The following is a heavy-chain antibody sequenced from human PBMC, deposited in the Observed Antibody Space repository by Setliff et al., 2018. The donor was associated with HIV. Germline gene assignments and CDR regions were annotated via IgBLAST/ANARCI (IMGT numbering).Heavy chain of an antibody. V-gene: IGHV1-18*01. Sequence: ASVKVSCKASGYTFTTYGFNWVRQAPGQGLEWMGWISASSDNTNYAQKFQGRVTLTTDTSTNTVYMELSRLRSDDTAVHYCARVGRNFVATMSADYYYYMDVWGKGTTVTVSS. J-gene: IGHJ6*03. CDR1: GYTFTTYG. CDR2: ISASSDNT. D-gene: IGHD5-12*01. CDR3: ARVGRNFVATMSADYYYYMDV.